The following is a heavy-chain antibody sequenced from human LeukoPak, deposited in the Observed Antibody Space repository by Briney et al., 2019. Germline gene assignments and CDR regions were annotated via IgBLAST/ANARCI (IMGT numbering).Heavy chain of an antibody. D-gene: IGHD1-26*01. V-gene: IGHV3-30-3*01. CDR1: GFTFSSYA. CDR2: ISYDGSNK. CDR3: ARGTGSGSYGWYFDL. Sequence: GGSLRLSCAASGFTFSSYAMHWVRQAPGKGLEWVAVISYDGSNKYYADSVKGRFTISRDNSENTLYLQMNSLRAEDTAVYYCARGTGSGSYGWYFDLWGRGTLVTVSS. J-gene: IGHJ2*01.